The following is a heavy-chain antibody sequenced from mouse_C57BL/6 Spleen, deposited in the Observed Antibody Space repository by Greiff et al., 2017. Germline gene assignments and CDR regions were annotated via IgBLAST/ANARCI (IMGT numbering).Heavy chain of an antibody. CDR3: ARYYDYEYYFDY. J-gene: IGHJ2*01. CDR2: INYDGSST. Sequence: EVMLVESEGGLVQPGSSMKLSCTASGFTFSDYYMAWVRQVPEKGLEWVANINYDGSSTYYLDSLKSRFIISRDNAKNILYLQMSSLKSEDTATYYCARYYDYEYYFDYWGQGTTLTVSS. CDR1: GFTFSDYY. V-gene: IGHV5-16*01. D-gene: IGHD2-4*01.